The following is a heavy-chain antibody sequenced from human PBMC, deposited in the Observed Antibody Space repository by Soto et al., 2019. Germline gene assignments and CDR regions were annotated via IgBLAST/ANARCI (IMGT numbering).Heavy chain of an antibody. J-gene: IGHJ4*02. D-gene: IGHD3-16*02. CDR2: ISRSSSPL. CDR3: ARDYPWRADY. Sequence: EVQLVESGGGLVQPGGSLRLSCAASGFTFSSYAMNWFRQTPGKGLEWVSFISRSSSPLYYADSVKGRFTISRDNAKNSLYLKMNRLRAEDTAVYYCARDYPWRADYWGRGTLFTVSS. V-gene: IGHV3-48*01. CDR1: GFTFSSYA.